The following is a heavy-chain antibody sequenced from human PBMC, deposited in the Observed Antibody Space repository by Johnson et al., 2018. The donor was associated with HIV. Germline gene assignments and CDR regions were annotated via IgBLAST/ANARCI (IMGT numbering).Heavy chain of an antibody. D-gene: IGHD6-19*01. CDR1: GFTFSSYW. CDR2: IKEDGSEK. V-gene: IGHV3-7*01. Sequence: VQLVESGGGLVQPGGSLKLSCVASGFTFSSYWMSWVRQSPGKGLEWVANIKEDGSEKYYVDSVKGRFTISRDNAKNSLYLQMNSLRAEDTAVYYCAREGMAVAGAFDIWGQGTMVTVSS. J-gene: IGHJ3*02. CDR3: AREGMAVAGAFDI.